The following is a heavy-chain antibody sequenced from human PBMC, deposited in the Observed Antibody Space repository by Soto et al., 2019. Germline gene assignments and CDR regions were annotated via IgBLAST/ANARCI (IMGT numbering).Heavy chain of an antibody. V-gene: IGHV3-23*01. CDR1: VFPFSIYA. J-gene: IGHJ4*02. Sequence: PGGSLIHSFAASVFPFSIYAMSWVRQAPGKALEWVSTISGSGVVTYYADYMKARVTISSDNSKNTLYLQMYSLRVEDTAVYYGERESDHWGQGTVVAVCS. CDR2: ISGSGVVT. CDR3: ERESDH.